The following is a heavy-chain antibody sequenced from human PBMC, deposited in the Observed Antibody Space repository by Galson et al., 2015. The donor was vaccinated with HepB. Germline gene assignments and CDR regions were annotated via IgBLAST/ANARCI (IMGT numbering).Heavy chain of an antibody. CDR3: ARRERREVRTSSAFDM. Sequence: SETLSLTCAVSGVSISGGQSYWGWIRQSSDKGLEWIGCIFYSGTTYYNPSLKSRVTISVDTSRSQFSLRLTSVTAADTAVYYCARRERREVRTSSAFDMWGPGTMVTVSS. CDR2: IFYSGTT. CDR1: GVSISGGQSY. J-gene: IGHJ3*02. D-gene: IGHD1-26*01. V-gene: IGHV4-39*01.